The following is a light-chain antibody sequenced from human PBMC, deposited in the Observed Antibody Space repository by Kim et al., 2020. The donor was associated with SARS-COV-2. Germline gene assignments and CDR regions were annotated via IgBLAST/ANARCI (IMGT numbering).Light chain of an antibody. CDR2: AVS. Sequence: QSALTQPRSVSGSPGQSVTISCTGTSSDVGGYNYVSWYQHHPGRAPKLMIYAVSRRPSGVPDRFSGSKSGSTASLTISGLQAEDEADYYCCSYAGTFPSKVVGTGTKITVL. CDR3: CSYAGTFPSKV. V-gene: IGLV2-11*01. J-gene: IGLJ1*01. CDR1: SSDVGGYNY.